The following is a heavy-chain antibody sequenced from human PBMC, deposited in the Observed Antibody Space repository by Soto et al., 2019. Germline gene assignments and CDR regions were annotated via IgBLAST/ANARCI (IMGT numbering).Heavy chain of an antibody. CDR3: AHLSSGADSLIFDY. CDR1: GGSVTSSSYY. CDR2: IYYSGRA. J-gene: IGHJ4*02. V-gene: IGHV4-39*07. D-gene: IGHD3-10*01. Sequence: SETLSLTCTVSGGSVTSSSYYWGWIRQPPGKGLEWIGSIYYSGRAYYSPSLKSRVTISVDTSKNQFSLKLSSVTAADTAVYYCAHLSSGADSLIFDYWGQGTLVTVSS.